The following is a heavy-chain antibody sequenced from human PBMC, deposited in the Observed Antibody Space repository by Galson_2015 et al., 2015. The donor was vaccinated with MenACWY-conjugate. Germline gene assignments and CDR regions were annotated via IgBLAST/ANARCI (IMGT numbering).Heavy chain of an antibody. Sequence: SLRLSCAATGFSFSNYAMNWVRQAPGKGLEWVSAITGGGDSTYYADSVKGRFTISRDNSKNTLYLQMNSLRAEDTAIYYCAKDLNSFWYEPFDYLGQGTLVTVSP. CDR3: AKDLNSFWYEPFDY. CDR1: GFSFSNYA. J-gene: IGHJ4*02. D-gene: IGHD6-13*01. CDR2: ITGGGDST. V-gene: IGHV3-23*01.